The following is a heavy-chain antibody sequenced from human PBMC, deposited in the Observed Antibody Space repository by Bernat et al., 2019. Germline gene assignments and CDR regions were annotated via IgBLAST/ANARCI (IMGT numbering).Heavy chain of an antibody. CDR1: GFTFSSYG. CDR3: AKEQELFSIFGVEASFDY. V-gene: IGHV3-33*06. D-gene: IGHD3-3*01. J-gene: IGHJ4*02. CDR2: IWYDGSNK. Sequence: QVQLVESGGGVVQPGRSLRLSCAASGFTFSSYGMHWVRQAPGKGLEWVAVIWYDGSNKYYADSVKGRFTISRDNSKNTLYLQMNSLRAEDTAVYYCAKEQELFSIFGVEASFDYWGQGTLVTVSS.